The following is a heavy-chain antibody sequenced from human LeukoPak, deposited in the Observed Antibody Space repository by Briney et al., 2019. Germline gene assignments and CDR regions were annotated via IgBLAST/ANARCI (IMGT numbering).Heavy chain of an antibody. V-gene: IGHV4-39*07. D-gene: IGHD3-22*01. CDR1: GGSISSSSYY. Sequence: SETLSLTCTVSGGSISSSSYYWGWIRQPPGKGLEWIGSIYYSGSTYYNPSLKSRVTISGDTSKNQFSLKLSSVTAADTAVYYCVRSPDSDRLDYWGQGTLVTVSS. CDR2: IYYSGST. CDR3: VRSPDSDRLDY. J-gene: IGHJ4*02.